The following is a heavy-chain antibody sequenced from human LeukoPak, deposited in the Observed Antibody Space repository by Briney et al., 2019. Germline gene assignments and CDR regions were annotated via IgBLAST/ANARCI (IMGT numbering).Heavy chain of an antibody. V-gene: IGHV3-30*02. Sequence: PGGSLRLSCAAPGFTFSSYGMHWVRQAPGKGLEWVAFIRYDGSNKYYADSVKGRFTISRDNSKNTLYLQMNSLRAEDTAVYYCAKEESDTAMVKGGFYYYYYYMDVWGKGTTVTISS. CDR2: IRYDGSNK. D-gene: IGHD5-18*01. CDR1: GFTFSSYG. J-gene: IGHJ6*03. CDR3: AKEESDTAMVKGGFYYYYYYMDV.